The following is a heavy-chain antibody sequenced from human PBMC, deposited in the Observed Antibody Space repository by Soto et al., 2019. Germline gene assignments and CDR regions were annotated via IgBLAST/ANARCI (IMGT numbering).Heavy chain of an antibody. CDR1: GGSISSYY. J-gene: IGHJ6*03. Sequence: SETLSLTCTVSGGSISSYYWSWIRQPPGKGLEWIGYIYYSGSTNYNPSLKSRVTISVDTSKNQFSLKLSSVTAADTAVYYCARDTYWGRDYYYMDVWGKGTTVTVSS. V-gene: IGHV4-59*01. CDR3: ARDTYWGRDYYYMDV. CDR2: IYYSGST. D-gene: IGHD3-16*01.